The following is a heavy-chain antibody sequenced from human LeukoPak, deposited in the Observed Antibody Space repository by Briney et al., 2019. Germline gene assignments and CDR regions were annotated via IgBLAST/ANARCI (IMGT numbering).Heavy chain of an antibody. CDR1: GGSISTYD. CDR3: ARRSAYDFWSGYYSAYYYGMDV. CDR2: IYYSGST. D-gene: IGHD3-3*01. J-gene: IGHJ6*02. Sequence: SETLSLTCTVSGGSISTYDWSWIRQPPGKGLEWIGYIYYSGSTNYNPSLKSRVTISVDTSKNQFSLKLSSVTAADTAVYYCARRSAYDFWSGYYSAYYYGMDVWGQGTTVTVSS. V-gene: IGHV4-59*08.